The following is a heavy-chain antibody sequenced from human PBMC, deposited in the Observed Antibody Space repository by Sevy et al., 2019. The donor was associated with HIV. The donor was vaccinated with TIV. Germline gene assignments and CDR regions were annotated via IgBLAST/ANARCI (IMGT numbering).Heavy chain of an antibody. Sequence: GGSLRLSCAASEFTFSNYARSWVRQAPGKGLEWVSGVASGGRTYYADSLKGRFTISRDNSKNTLYLQMNSLRAEDTAVYYCAKGGGIAARLPYYYGMDVWGQGTTVTVSS. CDR2: VASGGRT. CDR1: EFTFSNYA. V-gene: IGHV3-23*01. D-gene: IGHD6-6*01. J-gene: IGHJ6*02. CDR3: AKGGGIAARLPYYYGMDV.